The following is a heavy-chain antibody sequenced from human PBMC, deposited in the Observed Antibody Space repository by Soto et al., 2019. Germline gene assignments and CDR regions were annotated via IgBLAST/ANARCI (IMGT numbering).Heavy chain of an antibody. V-gene: IGHV3-33*01. CDR1: GFTFSSYG. J-gene: IGHJ4*02. CDR3: ARDGDVNTGFGKDY. D-gene: IGHD3-16*01. Sequence: QVQLVESGGGVVQPGRSLRLSCAASGFTFSSYGMHWVSQAPGKGLEWVAFIWHDGGNKVYAESVKGRFTISRDNSKNTLYLKMISLSADDTAMYYCARDGDVNTGFGKDYWGQGTLVTVSS. CDR2: IWHDGGNK.